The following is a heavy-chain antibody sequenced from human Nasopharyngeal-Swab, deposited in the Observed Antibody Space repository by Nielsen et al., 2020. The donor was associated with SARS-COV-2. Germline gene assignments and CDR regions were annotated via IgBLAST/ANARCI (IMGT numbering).Heavy chain of an antibody. Sequence: GESLKISCAASGFTFSSYSMNWVRQAPGKGLEWVSSISSSSSYIYYADSVKGRFTLSRDNAKNSLYLLMNSLRAEDTAVYYCATAWAYYYDSSGYDYWGQGTLVTVSS. CDR1: GFTFSSYS. D-gene: IGHD3-22*01. CDR3: ATAWAYYYDSSGYDY. V-gene: IGHV3-21*01. J-gene: IGHJ4*02. CDR2: ISSSSSYI.